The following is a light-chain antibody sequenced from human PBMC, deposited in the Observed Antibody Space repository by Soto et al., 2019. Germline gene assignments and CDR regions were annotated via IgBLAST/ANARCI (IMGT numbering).Light chain of an antibody. V-gene: IGKV3-11*01. J-gene: IGKJ4*01. Sequence: EIVLTQSPATLSSFPGDRATLSCGASQSINSYLAWYQQKPGQAPRLLIYDASNRATGIPARFSGSGSGTDFTLTISSLEPEDFAVYYCQQRSNWLTFGGGTKVDIK. CDR2: DAS. CDR3: QQRSNWLT. CDR1: QSINSY.